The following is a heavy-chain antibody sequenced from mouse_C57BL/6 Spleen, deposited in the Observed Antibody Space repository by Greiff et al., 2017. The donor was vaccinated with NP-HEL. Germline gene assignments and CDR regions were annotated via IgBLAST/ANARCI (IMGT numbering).Heavy chain of an antibody. J-gene: IGHJ4*01. V-gene: IGHV1-26*01. CDR1: GYTFTDYY. Sequence: VQLQQSGPELVKPGASVKISCKASGYTFTDYYMNWVKQSHGKSLEWIGDINPNNGGTSYNQKFKGKATLTVDKSSSTAYMELRSLTSEDSAVYYCARDYGSSPYYAMDYWGQGTSVTVSS. CDR2: INPNNGGT. CDR3: ARDYGSSPYYAMDY. D-gene: IGHD1-1*01.